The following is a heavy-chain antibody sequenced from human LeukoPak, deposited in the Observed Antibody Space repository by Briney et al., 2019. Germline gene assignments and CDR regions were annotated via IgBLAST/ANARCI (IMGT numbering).Heavy chain of an antibody. CDR1: GYTFTNYH. CDR2: VSTNDGNT. J-gene: IGHJ4*02. CDR3: TRAPPGMTMMTDY. Sequence: AASVTVSFTASGYTFTNYHIAWVRQAPGQGLEWMGWVSTNDGNTVYAQRLQGRVTMTTDTSTSVAYMELRSLTSDDTAVYYCTRAPPGMTMMTDYWGQGTLVTVSS. V-gene: IGHV1-18*01. D-gene: IGHD3-22*01.